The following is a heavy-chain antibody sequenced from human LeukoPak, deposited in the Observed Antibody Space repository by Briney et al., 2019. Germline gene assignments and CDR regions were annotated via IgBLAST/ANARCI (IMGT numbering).Heavy chain of an antibody. V-gene: IGHV4-39*02. J-gene: IGHJ3*01. CDR3: ARGRASAFDV. CDR2: ISYSGSI. D-gene: IGHD6-25*01. Sequence: PSETLSLTCTVSGGSISSRPYYWGWVRQPPRKGLEWIGSISYSGSIHYNPSLKSRVTISVDTSKNHFSLRLSSVTAADTAVYYCARGRASAFDVWGQGTMVTVSS. CDR1: GGSISSRPYY.